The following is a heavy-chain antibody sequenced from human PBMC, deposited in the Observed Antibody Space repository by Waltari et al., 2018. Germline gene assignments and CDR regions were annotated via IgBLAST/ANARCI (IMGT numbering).Heavy chain of an antibody. CDR3: AKDIYYYDSSGYYPD. J-gene: IGHJ4*02. V-gene: IGHV3-23*01. D-gene: IGHD3-22*01. Sequence: EVQLLESGGGLVQPGGSLRLSCAASGFTFASYAMGWVRQAPGEGLEWVSGISGSGTSTRSADSVKGRFTISRDNSKNTLYLQMNSLRAEDTAVYYCAKDIYYYDSSGYYPDWGQGTLVTVSS. CDR1: GFTFASYA. CDR2: ISGSGTST.